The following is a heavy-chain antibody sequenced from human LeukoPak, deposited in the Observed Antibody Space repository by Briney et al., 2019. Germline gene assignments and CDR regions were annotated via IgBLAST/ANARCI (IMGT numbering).Heavy chain of an antibody. CDR2: INPNNGGT. J-gene: IGHJ6*02. CDR1: GYTFTGYY. V-gene: IGHV1-2*02. CDR3: ARGEDCSSTSCYYNGMDV. D-gene: IGHD2-2*01. Sequence: ASVKPSCKASGYTFTGYYMHWVRQSPGQGLEWMGWINPNNGGTKYAQKFQGRVTMTRDTSISTAYMELSRLRSDDTAVYHCARGEDCSSTSCYYNGMDVWGQRDTFTVSS.